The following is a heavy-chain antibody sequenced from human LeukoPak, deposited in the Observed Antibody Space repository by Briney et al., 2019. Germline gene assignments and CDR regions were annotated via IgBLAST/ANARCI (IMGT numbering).Heavy chain of an antibody. CDR3: ARDLLRYDSSGDPAG. CDR1: GFTFDDYG. V-gene: IGHV3-20*04. J-gene: IGHJ4*02. Sequence: GGSLRLSCAASGFTFDDYGMSWVRQAPGKGLEWVSGINWNGGSTGYADSVKGRFTISRDNSKNTLYLQMNSLRAEDTAVYYCARDLLRYDSSGDPAGWGQGTLVTVSS. D-gene: IGHD3-22*01. CDR2: INWNGGST.